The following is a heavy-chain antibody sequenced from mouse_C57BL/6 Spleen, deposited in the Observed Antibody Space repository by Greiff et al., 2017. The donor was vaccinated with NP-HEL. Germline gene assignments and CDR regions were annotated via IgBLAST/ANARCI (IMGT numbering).Heavy chain of an antibody. D-gene: IGHD1-1*01. CDR2: IDPSDSYT. V-gene: IGHV1-69*01. J-gene: IGHJ1*03. CDR3: ARYITTAVGGYFDV. Sequence: QVQLQQPGAELVMPGASVKLSCKASGYTFTSYWMHWVKQRPGQGLEWIGEIDPSDSYTNYNQKFKGKSTLTVDKSSSTAYMQLSSLTSEDSAVYYCARYITTAVGGYFDVWGTGTTVTVSS. CDR1: GYTFTSYW.